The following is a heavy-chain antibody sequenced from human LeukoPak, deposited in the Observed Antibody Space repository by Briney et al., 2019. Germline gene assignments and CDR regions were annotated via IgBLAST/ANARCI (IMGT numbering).Heavy chain of an antibody. D-gene: IGHD6-19*01. CDR2: ISGGSGST. V-gene: IGHV3-23*01. J-gene: IGHJ4*02. CDR3: ARDRGSDSSGWPPYYFDY. CDR1: GFTFSSYA. Sequence: GGSLRLSCAASGFTFSSYAMSWVRQAPGKGLAWVSTISGGSGSTYCADSVKGRFTISRDNSKNTLYLQMNSLRAEDTAVYYCARDRGSDSSGWPPYYFDYWGQGTLVTVSS.